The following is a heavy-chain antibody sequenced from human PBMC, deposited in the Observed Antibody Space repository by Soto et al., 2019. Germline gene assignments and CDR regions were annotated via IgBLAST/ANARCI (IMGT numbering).Heavy chain of an antibody. D-gene: IGHD1-26*01. CDR2: ISYDGSNK. V-gene: IGHV3-30*18. CDR1: GFTFSSYG. Sequence: QVQLVESGGGVVQPGRSLRLSCAASGFTFSSYGMHWVRQAPGKGLEWVAVISYDGSNKYYADSVKGRFTISRDNSKNTLYLQMNSLRAEDTAVYYCAKDSGGSSPAFDYWGQGILVTVSS. CDR3: AKDSGGSSPAFDY. J-gene: IGHJ4*02.